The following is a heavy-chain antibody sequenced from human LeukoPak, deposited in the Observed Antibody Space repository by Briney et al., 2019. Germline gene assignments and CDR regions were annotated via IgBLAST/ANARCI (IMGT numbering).Heavy chain of an antibody. D-gene: IGHD6-19*01. Sequence: GGSLRLSCAASGFTFRDYYMSWIRQAPGKGLEWVSYISSSSSYTNYADSVKGRFTISRDNAKNSLYLQMNSLRAEDTAVYYCASIAVAGSVGYYYYGMDVWGKGTTVTVSS. CDR2: ISSSSSYT. CDR3: ASIAVAGSVGYYYYGMDV. CDR1: GFTFRDYY. J-gene: IGHJ6*04. V-gene: IGHV3-11*06.